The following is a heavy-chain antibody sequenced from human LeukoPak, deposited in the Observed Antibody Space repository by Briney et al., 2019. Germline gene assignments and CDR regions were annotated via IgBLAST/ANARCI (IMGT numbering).Heavy chain of an antibody. CDR3: ARAQLRITIFGVVTPAFDY. CDR2: INPNSGGT. Sequence: ASVKVSCKASGYTFTGYYMHWVRQAPGQGLEWMGRINPNSGGTNYAQKFQGRVTMTRDTSISTAYMELSRLRSDDTAEYYCARAQLRITIFGVVTPAFDYWGQGTLVTVSS. V-gene: IGHV1-2*06. CDR1: GYTFTGYY. D-gene: IGHD3-3*01. J-gene: IGHJ4*02.